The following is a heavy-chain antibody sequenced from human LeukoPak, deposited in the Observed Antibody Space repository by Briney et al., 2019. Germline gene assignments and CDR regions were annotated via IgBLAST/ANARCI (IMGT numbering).Heavy chain of an antibody. Sequence: PSQTLSLTCTVSGGSISSGGYSWSWIRQPPGKGLEWIGYIYHSGSTFYNPSLKSRVTISVDTSKNQFSLKLSSVTAADTAVYYCARGLSLVGATPAGLMYYFDYWGQGTLVTVSS. CDR1: GGSISSGGYS. V-gene: IGHV4-30-2*01. CDR3: ARGLSLVGATPAGLMYYFDY. J-gene: IGHJ4*02. D-gene: IGHD1-26*01. CDR2: IYHSGST.